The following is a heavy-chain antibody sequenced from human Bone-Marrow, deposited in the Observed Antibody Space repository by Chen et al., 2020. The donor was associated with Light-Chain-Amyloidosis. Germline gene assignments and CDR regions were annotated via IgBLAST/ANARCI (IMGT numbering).Heavy chain of an antibody. V-gene: IGHV5-51*01. CDR1: GYTFPNYW. CDR2: IYPDDSDA. D-gene: IGHD5-12*01. Sequence: EVQLEQSGPEVNKPGESLKISCKGSGYTFPNYWIGWVRQMPGKGLEWMGVIYPDDSDARYSPSFEGQVTISADKSITTAYLQWRSLKASDTDMYYCARRRDGYNFDYWGQGTLVTVSS. CDR3: ARRRDGYNFDY. J-gene: IGHJ4*02.